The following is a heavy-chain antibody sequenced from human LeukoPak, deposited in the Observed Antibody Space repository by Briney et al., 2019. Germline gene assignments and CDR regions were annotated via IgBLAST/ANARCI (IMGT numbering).Heavy chain of an antibody. CDR1: GYTFTSNF. CDR2: VRPGGGST. D-gene: IGHD1-26*01. J-gene: IGHJ4*02. Sequence: ASVKVSCKASGYTFTSNFMHWLRQAPGQGLEWVGVVRPGGGSTTYAQKFQGRVTITRDTSTSTVYVELTSLSSEDTAVYYCAREREGTYYFDYWGQGTLVTVSS. CDR3: AREREGTYYFDY. V-gene: IGHV1-46*01.